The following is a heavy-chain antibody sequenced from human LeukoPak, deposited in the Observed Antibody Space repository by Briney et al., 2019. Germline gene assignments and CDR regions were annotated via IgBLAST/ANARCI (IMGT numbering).Heavy chain of an antibody. CDR3: ARFDYYGSGSYQTNWFDP. D-gene: IGHD3-10*01. CDR1: GYTFSTYW. V-gene: IGHV5-51*01. J-gene: IGHJ5*02. CDR2: IYPGDSDT. Sequence: GESLKISCKGSGYTFSTYWIGWVRQMPGKGLEWMGIIYPGDSDTRYSPSFQGQVTISADKSISTAYLQWSSLKASDTAMYYCARFDYYGSGSYQTNWFDPWGQGTLVTVSS.